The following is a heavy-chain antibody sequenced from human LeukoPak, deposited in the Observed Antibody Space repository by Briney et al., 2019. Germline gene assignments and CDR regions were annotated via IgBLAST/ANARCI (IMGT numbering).Heavy chain of an antibody. Sequence: ASVKVSCKASGYTFTSYYMHWVRQAPGQGLEWMGIINPSGGSTSYAQKFQGRVTMTRDTSISTAYMELSRLRSDDTAVYYCARQSSVVVVITTSHDAFDIWGQGTMVTVSS. CDR3: ARQSSVVVVITTSHDAFDI. CDR2: INPSGGST. V-gene: IGHV1-46*01. D-gene: IGHD3-22*01. J-gene: IGHJ3*02. CDR1: GYTFTSYY.